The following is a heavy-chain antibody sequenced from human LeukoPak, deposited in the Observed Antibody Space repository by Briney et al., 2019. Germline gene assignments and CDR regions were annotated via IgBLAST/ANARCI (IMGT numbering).Heavy chain of an antibody. CDR1: GYTYTSYG. CDR3: ARRYCSGGSCPFDY. J-gene: IGHJ4*02. CDR2: ISAYNGNT. Sequence: ASVKVSCKASGYTYTSYGISWVRLAPGQGLEWMGWISAYNGNTNYAQKFQGRVTMTTDTSTSTAYMELRSLRSDDTAVYYCARRYCSGGSCPFDYWGQGTLVTVSS. D-gene: IGHD2-15*01. V-gene: IGHV1-18*01.